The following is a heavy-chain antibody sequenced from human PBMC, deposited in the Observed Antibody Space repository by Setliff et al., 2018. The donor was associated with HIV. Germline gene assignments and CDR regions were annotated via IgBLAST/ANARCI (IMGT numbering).Heavy chain of an antibody. D-gene: IGHD6-19*01. CDR1: GGTFSSYA. V-gene: IGHV1-69*05. CDR2: IIPIFGTA. CDR3: ARVSDSGWYFDY. Sequence: SVMVSCKASGGTFSSYAISWVRQAPGQGLEWMGGIIPIFGTANYAQKFQGRVTITTDESTSTAYMELSSLRSEDTAVYYCARVSDSGWYFDYWGQGTLVTVSS. J-gene: IGHJ4*02.